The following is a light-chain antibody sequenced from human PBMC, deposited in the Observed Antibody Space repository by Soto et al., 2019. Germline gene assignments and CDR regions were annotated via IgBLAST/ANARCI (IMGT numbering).Light chain of an antibody. CDR2: RAS. CDR3: HQFGSSPLDT. Sequence: EIVLTQSPGTLSLSPGERATLSCRASQTISSSFLAWYQQTPGQPPRLLIYRASRRAPGIPDRFSGSGSWTDFTLTISRLEPEDFAVYYCHQFGSSPLDTFGPGTKVEIK. V-gene: IGKV3-20*01. J-gene: IGKJ3*01. CDR1: QTISSSF.